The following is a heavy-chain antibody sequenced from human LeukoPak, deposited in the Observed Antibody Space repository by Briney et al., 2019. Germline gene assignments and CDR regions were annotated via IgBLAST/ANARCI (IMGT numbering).Heavy chain of an antibody. CDR1: GFTVSSNY. D-gene: IGHD3-3*01. V-gene: IGHV3-66*02. Sequence: PGGSLRLSCAASGFTVSSNYMSWVRQAPGKGLEWVSVIYSGGSTYYADSVKGRFTISRDNSKNTLYLQMNGLRAEDTAVYYCARDRNIYDFWSGAYYYYYMDVWGKGTTVTVSS. CDR2: IYSGGST. CDR3: ARDRNIYDFWSGAYYYYYMDV. J-gene: IGHJ6*03.